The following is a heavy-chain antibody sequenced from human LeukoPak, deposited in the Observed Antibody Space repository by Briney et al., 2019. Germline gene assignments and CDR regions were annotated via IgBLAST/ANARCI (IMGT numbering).Heavy chain of an antibody. D-gene: IGHD3-9*01. CDR3: ARGYYDILTGSFDYFDY. V-gene: IGHV3-21*01. J-gene: IGHJ4*02. CDR2: ISSSSSYI. CDR1: GFTFSSYS. Sequence: GGSLRLSCAASGFTFSSYSMNWVRQAPGKGLESVSSISSSSSYIYYADSVKGRFTISRDNAKNSLYLQMNSLRAEDTAVYYCARGYYDILTGSFDYFDYWGQGTLVTVSS.